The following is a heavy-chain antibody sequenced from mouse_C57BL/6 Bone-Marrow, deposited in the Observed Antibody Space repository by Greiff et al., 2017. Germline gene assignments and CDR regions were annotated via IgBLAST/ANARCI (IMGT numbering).Heavy chain of an antibody. J-gene: IGHJ4*01. V-gene: IGHV5-15*01. Sequence: EVQRVESGGGLVQPGGSLKLSCAASGFTFSDYGMAWVRQAPRKGPEWVAFISNLAYSIYYADTVTGRFNISRENAKNTLYLEMSSLRSEDTAMYYCARKKGYLYAMDYWGQGTSVTVSS. D-gene: IGHD2-2*01. CDR1: GFTFSDYG. CDR2: ISNLAYSI. CDR3: ARKKGYLYAMDY.